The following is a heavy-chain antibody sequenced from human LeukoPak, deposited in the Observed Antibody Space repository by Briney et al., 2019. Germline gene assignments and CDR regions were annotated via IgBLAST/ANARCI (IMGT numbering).Heavy chain of an antibody. CDR2: IYYSGST. V-gene: IGHV4-39*01. CDR3: ARYYDFWSGYYSDAFDI. D-gene: IGHD3-3*01. Sequence: PSETLSLTCTVSGGSISSSSYYWGWIRQPPGKGLEWIGSIYYSGSTCYNPSLKSRVTISVDTSKNQFSLKLSSVTAADTAVYYCARYYDFWSGYYSDAFDIWGQGTMVTVSS. CDR1: GGSISSSSYY. J-gene: IGHJ3*02.